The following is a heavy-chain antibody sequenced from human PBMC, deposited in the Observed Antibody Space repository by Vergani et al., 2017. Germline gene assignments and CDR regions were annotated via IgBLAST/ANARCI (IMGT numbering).Heavy chain of an antibody. J-gene: IGHJ4*02. CDR3: AREAGEYYDILTGRGIFDY. D-gene: IGHD3-9*01. Sequence: QVQLVESGGGVVQPGRSLRLSCAASGFTFSSYAMHWVRQAPGKGLEWVAVISYDGSNKYYADSVKGRFTISRDNSKNTLYLQMNSLGAEETAVYYCAREAGEYYDILTGRGIFDYWGQGTLVTVSS. CDR1: GFTFSSYA. CDR2: ISYDGSNK. V-gene: IGHV3-30*01.